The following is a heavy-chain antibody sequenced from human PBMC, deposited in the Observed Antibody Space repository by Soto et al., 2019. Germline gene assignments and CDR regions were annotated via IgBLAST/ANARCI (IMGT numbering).Heavy chain of an antibody. J-gene: IGHJ4*02. CDR2: ISGSGGST. CDR1: GFTFSSYA. CDR3: ANSIAVATGLEYYFDY. D-gene: IGHD6-19*01. Sequence: GGSLRLSCAASGFTFSSYAMSWVRQAPGKGLEWVSAISGSGGSTYYADSVKGRFTISRDNSKNTLYLQMNSLRAEDTAVYYCANSIAVATGLEYYFDYWGQGTLVTVSS. V-gene: IGHV3-23*01.